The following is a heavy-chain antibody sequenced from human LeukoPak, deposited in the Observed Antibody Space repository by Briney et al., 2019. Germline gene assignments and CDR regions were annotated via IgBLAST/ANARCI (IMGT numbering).Heavy chain of an antibody. Sequence: SETLSLTCTVSGGSFSSGSYYWSWIRQPPGKGLEWIGYIYDSGSTNYSPSLKSRVTISVDTSKNQFSLKLSSVTAADTAVYYCARDPSGYFNYWGQGTLVTVSS. D-gene: IGHD3-22*01. CDR1: GGSFSSGSYY. CDR2: IYDSGST. V-gene: IGHV4-61*01. J-gene: IGHJ4*02. CDR3: ARDPSGYFNY.